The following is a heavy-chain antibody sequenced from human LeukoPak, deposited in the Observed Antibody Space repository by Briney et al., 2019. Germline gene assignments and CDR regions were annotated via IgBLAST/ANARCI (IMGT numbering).Heavy chain of an antibody. CDR1: GFTFSSYA. CDR3: AKDRARGRDFWSGVDY. D-gene: IGHD3-3*01. CDR2: ISGSGGST. Sequence: PGGSLRLSCAASGFTFSSYAMSWVRQAPGKGLEWVSAISGSGGSTYYADSVKGRFTISRDNSKNTLYLQVNSLRAEDTAVYYCAKDRARGRDFWSGVDYWGQGTLVTVSS. J-gene: IGHJ4*02. V-gene: IGHV3-23*01.